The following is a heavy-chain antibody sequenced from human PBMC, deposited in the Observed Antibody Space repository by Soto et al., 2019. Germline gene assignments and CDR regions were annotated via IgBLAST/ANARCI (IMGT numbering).Heavy chain of an antibody. D-gene: IGHD3-16*01. CDR2: ISGSGNRR. Sequence: EVELLESGGGLVQPGGSLRLSCAASGFTFSSYAMSWVRQAPGKGLEWVSGISGSGNRRHYADSVKGRFFISRDNSKNTVSLQMNSLGAGDTAVYYCAKAPDDVCGAYTLFDPGGLGTLVTVAS. V-gene: IGHV3-23*01. CDR1: GFTFSSYA. CDR3: AKAPDDVCGAYTLFDP. J-gene: IGHJ5*02.